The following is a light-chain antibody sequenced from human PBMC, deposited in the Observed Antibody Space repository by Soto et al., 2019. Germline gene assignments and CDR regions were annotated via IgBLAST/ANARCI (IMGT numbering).Light chain of an antibody. CDR2: DAS. V-gene: IGKV1-5*01. CDR3: QLSTSYLRT. CDR1: QSISNY. Sequence: DIQMTQSPSTLSASVGDRVTITCRASQSISNYLAWYQQKPGKAPKLLIYDASSVKSGDSSRFSGSGSGTEFSLTIIFLHASDFAIYYCQLSTSYLRTFGQGNKVEI. J-gene: IGKJ1*01.